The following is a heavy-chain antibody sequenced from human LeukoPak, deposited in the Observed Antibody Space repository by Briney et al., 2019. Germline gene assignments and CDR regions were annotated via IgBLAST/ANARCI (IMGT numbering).Heavy chain of an antibody. J-gene: IGHJ4*02. CDR3: ARDMGGDPIYYFDY. Sequence: PGGSLRLSCAASGFTFSDSYMSWIRQAPGKGLGWVSYISRSGTYTHYAGSVKGRFTISRDDAKNSLYLQMNSLRAEDTAVYYCARDMGGDPIYYFDYWGQGTPVTVSS. D-gene: IGHD4-17*01. V-gene: IGHV3-11*05. CDR1: GFTFSDSY. CDR2: ISRSGTYT.